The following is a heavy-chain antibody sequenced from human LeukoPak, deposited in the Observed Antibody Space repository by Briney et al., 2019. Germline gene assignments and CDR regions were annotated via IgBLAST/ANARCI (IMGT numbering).Heavy chain of an antibody. V-gene: IGHV1-2*02. CDR1: GYTFTGYY. Sequence: ASVKVSCKASGYTFTGYYMHWVRQAPGQGLEWMGWINPNSGGTNYAQKFQGRVTMTRDTSIGTAYMELSRLRSDDTAVYYCARDPVAISNFDYWGQGTLVTVSS. D-gene: IGHD5-12*01. CDR3: ARDPVAISNFDY. J-gene: IGHJ4*02. CDR2: INPNSGGT.